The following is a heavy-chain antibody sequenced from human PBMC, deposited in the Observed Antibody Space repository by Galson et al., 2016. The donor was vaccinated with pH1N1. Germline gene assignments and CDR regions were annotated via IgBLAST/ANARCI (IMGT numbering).Heavy chain of an antibody. D-gene: IGHD6-19*01. Sequence: SLRLSCATSAFNVRSDYLSWIRQAPGKGLEWLSIIYPDGATYDADSLNGRFSISRDNLKNTLHLQVNGMRPEDTGLDYCARGRLPNLADSWGQGTLVTVSS. CDR2: IYPDGAT. V-gene: IGHV3-66*02. J-gene: IGHJ4*02. CDR3: ARGRLPNLADS. CDR1: AFNVRSDY.